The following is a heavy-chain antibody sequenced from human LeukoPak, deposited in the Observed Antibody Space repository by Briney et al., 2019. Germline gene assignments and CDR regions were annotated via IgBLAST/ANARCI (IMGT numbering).Heavy chain of an antibody. J-gene: IGHJ4*02. D-gene: IGHD3-22*01. Sequence: RASVKVSCKASGYTFTGYYMHWVRQAPGQGLEWMGWINPNSGGTNYAQKFQGRVTMTRDTSISTAYMELSRLRSDDTAVYYCARDRHYYDSSGYYYFLDYWGQGTLVTVSS. CDR2: INPNSGGT. CDR1: GYTFTGYY. CDR3: ARDRHYYDSSGYYYFLDY. V-gene: IGHV1-2*02.